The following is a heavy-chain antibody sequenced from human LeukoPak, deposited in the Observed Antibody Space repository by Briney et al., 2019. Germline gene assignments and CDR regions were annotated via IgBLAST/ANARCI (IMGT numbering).Heavy chain of an antibody. V-gene: IGHV4-59*12. CDR1: GGSMSGYY. CDR3: ARGVTVTLYYYYYYGMDV. D-gene: IGHD4-11*01. CDR2: VHYSGST. J-gene: IGHJ6*02. Sequence: SETLSLTCSVSGGSMSGYYWSWIRQAPGKGLEYIAYVHYSGSTDYNPALRSRATISVDTSKNQFSLKLSSVTAADTAVYYCARGVTVTLYYYYYYGMDVWGQGTTVTVSS.